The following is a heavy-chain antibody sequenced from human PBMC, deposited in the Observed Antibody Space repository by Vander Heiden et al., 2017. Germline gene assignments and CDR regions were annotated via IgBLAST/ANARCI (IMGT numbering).Heavy chain of an antibody. J-gene: IGHJ6*02. CDR3: ARGNYGMDV. Sequence: ELQLVESGGGLVQLGGSRRLSCAGSGFTFSHDYIHWMRQAPGKGLVWVSKINSDGSITNYADSVKGQFTISRDNAKSTVYLQMNNLRAEDTAVYYCARGNYGMDVWGQGTTVTVS. V-gene: IGHV3-74*01. CDR1: GFTFSHDY. CDR2: INSDGSIT.